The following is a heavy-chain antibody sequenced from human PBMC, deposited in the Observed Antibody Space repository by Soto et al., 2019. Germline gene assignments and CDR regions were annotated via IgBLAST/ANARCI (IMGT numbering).Heavy chain of an antibody. D-gene: IGHD6-19*01. CDR1: GDSISRLY. Sequence: SETLSLTCTVSGDSISRLYWSWIRQPPGKGLEWIGYIYYSGSINYNPSLKSRVTISVDPSKNQFSLRLSSVTAADTAVYYCAKSLWDTSGWKTDYWGQGTLVTVS. J-gene: IGHJ4*02. CDR3: AKSLWDTSGWKTDY. CDR2: IYYSGSI. V-gene: IGHV4-59*13.